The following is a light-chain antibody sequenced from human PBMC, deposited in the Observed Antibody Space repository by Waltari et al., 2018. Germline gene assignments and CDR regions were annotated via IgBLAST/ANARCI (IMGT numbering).Light chain of an antibody. CDR1: SRYRSYK. CDR2: VGTGGIVG. J-gene: IGLJ1*01. V-gene: IGLV9-49*01. Sequence: QPVLTQPPSASASLGASVTLTCTLSSRYRSYKVAWYPQRPGTGPRLGMRVGTGGIVGTKGDGIPDRFSVLGSGLNRYLTIKNIQEEDESDYHCGADHGSGSNFVYVFGTGTKVTVL. CDR3: GADHGSGSNFVYV.